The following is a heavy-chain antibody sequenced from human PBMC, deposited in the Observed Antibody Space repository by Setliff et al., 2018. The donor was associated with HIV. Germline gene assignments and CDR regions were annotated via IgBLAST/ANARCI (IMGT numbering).Heavy chain of an antibody. J-gene: IGHJ4*02. Sequence: SETLSLTCTVSGGSISSYYWSWIRQPPGKGLEWIGYIYYSGSTNYNPSLKSRVTISVDTSKNQFSLKLSSVTAADTAVYYCARAGSGVVGSRPFDYWGQGTLVT. CDR1: GGSISSYY. D-gene: IGHD3-3*01. CDR3: ARAGSGVVGSRPFDY. CDR2: IYYSGST. V-gene: IGHV4-59*08.